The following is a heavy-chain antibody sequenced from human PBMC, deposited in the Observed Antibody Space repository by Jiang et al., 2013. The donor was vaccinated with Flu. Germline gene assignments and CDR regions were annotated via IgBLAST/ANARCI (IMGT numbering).Heavy chain of an antibody. CDR1: SGSISTYY. CDR3: ARVTQWLVPDI. J-gene: IGHJ3*02. D-gene: IGHD6-19*01. Sequence: GPGLVKPSETLSLTCTVSSGSISTYYWSWIRQPPGKGLEWIGYIYYSGTTNYNPSLKSRVTISVDTSKNQFSLKLSSMTAADTAVYYCARVTQWLVPDIWGQGTMVTVSS. V-gene: IGHV4-59*13. CDR2: IYYSGTT.